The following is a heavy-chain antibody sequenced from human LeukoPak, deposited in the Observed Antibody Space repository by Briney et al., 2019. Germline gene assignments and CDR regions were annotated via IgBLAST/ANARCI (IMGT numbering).Heavy chain of an antibody. D-gene: IGHD3-10*01. CDR1: GFTLSSFH. CDR3: AKDYRWFGELFTFDY. V-gene: IGHV3-30*18. Sequence: GGSLRLSCAASGFTLSSFHMNWVREAPGKGLEWVAVISYDGSNKYYADSVKGRFTISRDNSKNTLYLQMNSLRAEDTAVYYCAKDYRWFGELFTFDYWGQGTLVTVSS. J-gene: IGHJ4*02. CDR2: ISYDGSNK.